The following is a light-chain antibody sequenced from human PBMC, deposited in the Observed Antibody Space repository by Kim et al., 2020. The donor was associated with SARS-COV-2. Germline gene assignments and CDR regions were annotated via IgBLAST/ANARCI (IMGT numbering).Light chain of an antibody. V-gene: IGLV1-40*01. CDR3: QSYDSSLSAYVV. Sequence: ITISCTGSSSNLGAGYDVQWYQQLPAAAPNLLIYGNSNRPPGVPDRCTGSKSGTSASLAITGLQGENEADYYCQSYDSSLSAYVVFGGGTKLTVL. J-gene: IGLJ2*01. CDR1: SSNLGAGYD. CDR2: GNS.